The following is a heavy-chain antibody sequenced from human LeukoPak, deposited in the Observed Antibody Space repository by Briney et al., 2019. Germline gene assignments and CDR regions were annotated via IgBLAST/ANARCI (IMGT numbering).Heavy chain of an antibody. D-gene: IGHD6-13*01. CDR3: ARHLYSSSWYEDY. CDR2: IYYSGST. CDR1: GGSISSYY. J-gene: IGHJ4*02. V-gene: IGHV4-59*08. Sequence: SETLSLTCTVSGGSISSYYWSWLRQPPGKGLEWIGYIYYSGSTNYNPSLKSRVTISVDTSKNQFSLKLSSVTAADTAVYYCARHLYSSSWYEDYWGQGTLVTVSS.